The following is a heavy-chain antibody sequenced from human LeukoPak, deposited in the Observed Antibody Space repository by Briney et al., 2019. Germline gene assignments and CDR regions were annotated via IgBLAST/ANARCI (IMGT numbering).Heavy chain of an antibody. J-gene: IGHJ4*02. V-gene: IGHV4-61*01. CDR1: GGSVSSGSYY. Sequence: PSETLSLTCTVSGGSVSSGSYYWSWIRQPPGKGLQWSGYIYYSGSTNYTPSLKSRVTISVDTSKNQFSLKLSPVTAADTAVYYCARDPAGSQVVFDYWGQGTLVTVSS. CDR3: ARDPAGSQVVFDY. D-gene: IGHD3-10*01. CDR2: IYYSGST.